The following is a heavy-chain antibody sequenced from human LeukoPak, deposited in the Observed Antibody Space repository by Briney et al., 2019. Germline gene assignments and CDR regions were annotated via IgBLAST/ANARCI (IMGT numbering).Heavy chain of an antibody. CDR3: AKLLNDYGDYYFDY. CDR2: IRVRSNST. V-gene: IGHV3-23*01. CDR1: GFTFSNYG. J-gene: IGHJ4*02. Sequence: PGGSLRLSCAASGFTFSNYGMNWVHQAPGKGLEWVSSIRVRSNSTHYADSVQGRFTISRDDSKNTLYLQMNSLRAEDTAVYYCAKLLNDYGDYYFDYWGQGTLVTVSS. D-gene: IGHD4-17*01.